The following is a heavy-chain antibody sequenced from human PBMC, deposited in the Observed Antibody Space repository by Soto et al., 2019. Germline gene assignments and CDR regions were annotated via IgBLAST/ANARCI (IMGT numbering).Heavy chain of an antibody. CDR2: IVPLSDRT. J-gene: IGHJ4*02. V-gene: IGHV1-69*01. CDR3: ARKSGRDCHSGGGCFSLDV. CDR1: GETLNSNP. Sequence: QVQLVQSGAEVKKPGSSLKVSCKFFGETLNSNPIGWVRQAPGQGLEWVGGIVPLSDRTNYEQELQCRVTLTGDGSTSTVYMELSNLKSDDTAVYYCARKSGRDCHSGGGCFSLDVWGQGSLITVSS. D-gene: IGHD2-15*01.